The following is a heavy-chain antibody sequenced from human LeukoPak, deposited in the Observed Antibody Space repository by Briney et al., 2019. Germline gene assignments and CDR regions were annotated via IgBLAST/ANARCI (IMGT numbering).Heavy chain of an antibody. CDR1: EGTFSSYA. Sequence: ASVKVSCKASEGTFSSYAISWVRQAPGQGLEWMGRIIPIFGTANYAQKFQGRVTITTDESTSTAYMELSSLRSEDTAVYYCARDRQTYGDYDPWGQGTLVTVSS. D-gene: IGHD4-17*01. CDR3: ARDRQTYGDYDP. V-gene: IGHV1-69*05. J-gene: IGHJ5*02. CDR2: IIPIFGTA.